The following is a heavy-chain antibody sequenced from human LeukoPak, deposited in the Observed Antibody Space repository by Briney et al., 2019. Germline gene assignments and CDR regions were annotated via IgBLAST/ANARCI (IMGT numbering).Heavy chain of an antibody. CDR3: AHDSLGYGMDV. V-gene: IGHV4-31*03. CDR1: GGSISSGGYY. CDR2: IYYSGST. J-gene: IGHJ6*02. Sequence: SETLPLTCTVSGGSISSGGYYWSWIRQHPGKGLEWIGYIYYSGSTYYNPSLKSRVTISVDTSKNQFSLKLSSVTAADTAVYYCAHDSLGYGMDVWGQGTTVTVSS. D-gene: IGHD1-1*01.